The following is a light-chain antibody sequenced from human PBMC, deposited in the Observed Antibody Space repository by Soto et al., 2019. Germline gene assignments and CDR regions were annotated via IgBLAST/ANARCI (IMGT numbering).Light chain of an antibody. V-gene: IGKV3-20*01. J-gene: IGKJ1*01. Sequence: EIVLTQSPGTLSLSPGERATLSCRASQSVSSSYLAWYQQKPGQAPRLLIYGASSSATGIPDRFSSSGSGTDFTLTISKLEPEDYAVYYCQQYGSSPPEWTFGQGTKVEIK. CDR3: QQYGSSPPEWT. CDR1: QSVSSSY. CDR2: GAS.